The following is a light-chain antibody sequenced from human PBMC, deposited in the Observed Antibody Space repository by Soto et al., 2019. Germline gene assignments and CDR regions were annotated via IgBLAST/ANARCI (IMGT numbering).Light chain of an antibody. CDR3: CSYAGSSTLV. V-gene: IGLV2-23*01. CDR1: SSDVGSYNL. Sequence: QSVLTQPASVSGSPGQSIAISCTGTSSDVGSYNLVSWYQQHPGKAPKAMIYEGSKRPAGVSNRFSGSKSGNTASLTISGLQAEDEADYYCCSYAGSSTLVFGGGTKLTVL. J-gene: IGLJ3*02. CDR2: EGS.